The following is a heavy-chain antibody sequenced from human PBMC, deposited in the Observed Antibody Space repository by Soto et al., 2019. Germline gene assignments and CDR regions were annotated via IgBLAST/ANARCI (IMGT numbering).Heavy chain of an antibody. V-gene: IGHV1-3*01. D-gene: IGHD3-3*01. Sequence: ASVKVSCKASGYTFTSYAMHWVRQAPGQRLEWMGWINAGNGNTKYSQKFQGRVTISRDHAKNTIHLQLDSLRVDDTALYYCTKGRYSEWSLSGGGEESWGRGTLVTAPQ. CDR2: INAGNGNT. CDR1: GYTFTSYA. J-gene: IGHJ4*02. CDR3: TKGRYSEWSLSGGGEES.